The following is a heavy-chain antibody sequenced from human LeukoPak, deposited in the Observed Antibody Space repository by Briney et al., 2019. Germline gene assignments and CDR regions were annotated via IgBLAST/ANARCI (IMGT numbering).Heavy chain of an antibody. D-gene: IGHD4-23*01. Sequence: GGSLRLSCTAPGFTFGDYALSWFRQAPGKGLEWLSFIRSKDHGGTTEYAAAVKGRFTISRDDSNSVAYLQMNSLIIEDTAVYFCTRDPHYYHGNPHDFWGQGTRVTVSS. V-gene: IGHV3-49*03. CDR1: GFTFGDYA. J-gene: IGHJ4*02. CDR2: IRSKDHGGTT. CDR3: TRDPHYYHGNPHDF.